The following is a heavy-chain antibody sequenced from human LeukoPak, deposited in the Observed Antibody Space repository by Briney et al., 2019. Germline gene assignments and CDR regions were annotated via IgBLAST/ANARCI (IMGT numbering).Heavy chain of an antibody. CDR1: GYTFTGYY. J-gene: IGHJ4*02. V-gene: IGHV1-2*02. CDR3: ARVVGYYDSSGYLDY. CDR2: INPNSGGT. Sequence: ASVKVSCKASGYTFTGYYMHWVRQAPGQGLEWMGWINPNSGGTNYAQKFQGRVTMTRDTSISTAYMEPSRLRSDDTAVYYCARVVGYYDSSGYLDYWGQGTLVTVSS. D-gene: IGHD3-22*01.